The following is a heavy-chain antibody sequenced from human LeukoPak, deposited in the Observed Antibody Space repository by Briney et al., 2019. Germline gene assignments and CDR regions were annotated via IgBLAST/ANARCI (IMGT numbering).Heavy chain of an antibody. CDR2: IYYSGST. V-gene: IGHV4-59*12. Sequence: NPSETLSLTCTVSGGSISSYYWSWSRQPPGKVLEWIGYIYYSGSTNYNPSLKSRVTISVDTSKNQFSLKLSSVTAADTAVYYCARERTTVTHFDYWGQGTLVTVSS. J-gene: IGHJ4*02. CDR1: GGSISSYY. D-gene: IGHD4-17*01. CDR3: ARERTTVTHFDY.